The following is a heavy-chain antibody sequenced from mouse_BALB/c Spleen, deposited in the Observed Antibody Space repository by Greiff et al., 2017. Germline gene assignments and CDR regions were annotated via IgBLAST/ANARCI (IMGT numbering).Heavy chain of an antibody. CDR1: GFTFSSYD. CDR2: INSDGGST. D-gene: IGHD2-3*01. CDR3: ARHGDDGYSFAY. Sequence: EVKLVESGGGLVKPGGSLKLSCAASGFTFSSYDMSWVRKTPEKRLELVAAINSDGGSTYYPDTMERRFIISRDNTKKTLYLQMSSLRSEDTALYYCARHGDDGYSFAYWGQGTLVTVSA. V-gene: IGHV5-2*01. J-gene: IGHJ3*01.